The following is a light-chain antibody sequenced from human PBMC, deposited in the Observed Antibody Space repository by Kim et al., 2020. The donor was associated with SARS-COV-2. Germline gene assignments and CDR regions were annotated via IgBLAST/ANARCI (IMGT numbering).Light chain of an antibody. CDR1: NIGSKN. CDR2: RDS. J-gene: IGLJ2*01. CDR3: QVWDSSTVV. Sequence: SVALGQTARITCGGNNIGSKNVHWYQQKPGQAPVRVIYRDSNRPSGIPERFSGSNSGNTATLTISRAQAGDEADYYCQVWDSSTVVFGGGTQLTVL. V-gene: IGLV3-9*01.